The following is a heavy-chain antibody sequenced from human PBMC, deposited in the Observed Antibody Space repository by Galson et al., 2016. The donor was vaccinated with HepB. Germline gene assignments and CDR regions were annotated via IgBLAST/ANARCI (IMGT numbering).Heavy chain of an antibody. CDR1: GFTFSSYG. CDR2: IWNDGSFK. Sequence: SLRLSCAAAGFTFSSYGMHWVRQAPGKGLEWVAVIWNDGSFKFYADSVKGRFTISRDNPKKTLYLQMNSLRAEDTAVYYCARGELRGYEVWKGYAGNPSYCGMDVWGQGTTVTVSS. V-gene: IGHV3-33*01. D-gene: IGHD3/OR15-3a*01. J-gene: IGHJ6*01. CDR3: ARGELRGYEVWKGYAGNPSYCGMDV.